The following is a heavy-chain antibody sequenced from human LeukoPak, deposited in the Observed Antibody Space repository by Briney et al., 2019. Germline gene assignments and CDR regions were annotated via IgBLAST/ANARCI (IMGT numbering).Heavy chain of an antibody. V-gene: IGHV3-23*01. Sequence: GGSLRLSCAASGFAFSNYAMAWVRQAPGKEPEWVSVITGGGADTYQIDSVKGRFAISRDNSKNTLYLQMNSLRAEDTAVYFCAKGTLGHCNGASCYPLDYWGQGTLVSVSS. J-gene: IGHJ4*02. D-gene: IGHD2-15*01. CDR1: GFAFSNYA. CDR3: AKGTLGHCNGASCYPLDY. CDR2: ITGGGADT.